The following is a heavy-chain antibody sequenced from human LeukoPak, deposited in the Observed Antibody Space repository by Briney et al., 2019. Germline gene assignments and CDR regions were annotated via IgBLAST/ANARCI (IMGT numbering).Heavy chain of an antibody. CDR1: GSPFTSYY. V-gene: IGHV1-46*01. Sequence: ASVKVSCKASGSPFTSYYMHWVRQAPGQGLEWMGIINPSGGSTSYAQKFQGRVTMTRDTSTSTVYMELSSLRSEDTAVYYCARDSGDAPDYWGQGTLVTVSS. J-gene: IGHJ4*02. CDR2: INPSGGST. CDR3: ARDSGDAPDY.